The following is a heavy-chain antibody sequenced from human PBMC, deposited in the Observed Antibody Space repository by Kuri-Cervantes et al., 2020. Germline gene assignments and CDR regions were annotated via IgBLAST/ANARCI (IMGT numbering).Heavy chain of an antibody. CDR1: GYTFTSYA. J-gene: IGHJ6*02. CDR2: INAGNGNT. D-gene: IGHD3-10*01. V-gene: IGHV1-3*01. CDR3: ASGVGELGYYGMDV. Sequence: ASVKVSCKTSGYTFTSYAMHWVRQAPGQRLEWMGWINAGNGNTKYSQKFQGRVTITRDTSASTAYMELSSLRSEDTAVYYCASGVGELGYYGMDVWGQGTTVTVSS.